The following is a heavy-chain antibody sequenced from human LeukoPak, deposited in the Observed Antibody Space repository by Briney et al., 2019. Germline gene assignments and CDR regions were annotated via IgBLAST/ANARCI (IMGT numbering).Heavy chain of an antibody. CDR1: GYTFTGYY. Sequence: GASVKVSCKAPGYTFTGYYMPWVRQAPGQGLEWMGWINPNSGGTNYAQKFQGRVTMTRDTSISTAYMELSRLRSDDTAVYYCARDRLTGSSGFDYWGQGTLVTVSS. J-gene: IGHJ4*02. CDR2: INPNSGGT. D-gene: IGHD3-9*01. V-gene: IGHV1-2*02. CDR3: ARDRLTGSSGFDY.